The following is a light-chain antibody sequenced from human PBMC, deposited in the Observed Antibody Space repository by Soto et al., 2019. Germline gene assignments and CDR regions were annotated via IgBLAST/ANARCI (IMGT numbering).Light chain of an antibody. V-gene: IGLV2-23*01. J-gene: IGLJ1*01. CDR1: RRDFGAYNL. CDR3: CSYAGSDTHYV. CDR2: EGS. Sequence: QAVLTQPASVSGSPGQSITIPCTGNRRDFGAYNLVSWYQHHPGMAPKLIIYEGSKRPSGVSNRFSASKSGNTASLTISGLQAEDEADYHRCSYAGSDTHYVFGTGTKVTVL.